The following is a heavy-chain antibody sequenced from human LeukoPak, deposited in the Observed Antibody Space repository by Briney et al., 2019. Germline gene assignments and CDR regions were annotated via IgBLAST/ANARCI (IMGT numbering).Heavy chain of an antibody. Sequence: GGSLRLSCAASEFTFSSYSMNWVRQAPGKGLEWVSSISSSSSYIYYADSVKGRFTISRDNAKNSLYLQMNSLRAEDTAVYYCARVVTPRGYLDYWGQGTLVTVSS. D-gene: IGHD4-23*01. CDR3: ARVVTPRGYLDY. V-gene: IGHV3-21*01. CDR1: EFTFSSYS. J-gene: IGHJ4*02. CDR2: ISSSSSYI.